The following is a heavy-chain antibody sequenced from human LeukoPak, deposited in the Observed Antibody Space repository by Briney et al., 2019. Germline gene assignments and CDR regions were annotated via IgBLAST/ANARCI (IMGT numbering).Heavy chain of an antibody. CDR3: ARNPPRTEDFNS. Sequence: GASVKVSCKTSGYTFTSYDINWVRQATGQGLEWLGWMSPNSGDTGYAQKFQGRVTMTRDTSTNTAYMELSALTSEDTAVYYCARNPPRTEDFNSWGQGALVTVSS. V-gene: IGHV1-8*01. D-gene: IGHD1-1*01. CDR1: GYTFTSYD. CDR2: MSPNSGDT. J-gene: IGHJ4*02.